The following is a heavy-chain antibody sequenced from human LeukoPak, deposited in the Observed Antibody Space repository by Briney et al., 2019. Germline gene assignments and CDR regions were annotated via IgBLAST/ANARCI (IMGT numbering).Heavy chain of an antibody. CDR2: LSYSGSN. V-gene: IGHV4-30-4*07. CDR1: GGSINSGGYT. CDR3: ARSLGFGELLYFEY. D-gene: IGHD3-10*01. Sequence: SQTLSLTCAVTGGSINSGGYTWSWVRQPAGNRLEFLGYLSYSGSNYYIPSLKSRLLISGDTSRGQFSLSLTSVTAADTAVYYCARSLGFGELLYFEYWGQGVLVTVS. J-gene: IGHJ4*02.